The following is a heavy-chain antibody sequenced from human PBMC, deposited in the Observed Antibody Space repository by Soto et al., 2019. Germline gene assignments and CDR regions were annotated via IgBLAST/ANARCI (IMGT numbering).Heavy chain of an antibody. CDR1: GGSISSGGYS. Sequence: SETLSLTCAVSGGSISSGGYSWSWIRQPPGKGLEWVGYIYYTGSTNYNPSLKSRVTVSIDTSKNQFSLILSSVTAADTAVYYCARITRSPNSGYFDYWGQGALVTVSS. J-gene: IGHJ4*02. CDR3: ARITRSPNSGYFDY. V-gene: IGHV4-61*08. CDR2: IYYTGST. D-gene: IGHD7-27*01.